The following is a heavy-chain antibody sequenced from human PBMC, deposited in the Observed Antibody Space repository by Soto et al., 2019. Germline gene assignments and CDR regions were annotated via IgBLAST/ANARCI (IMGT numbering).Heavy chain of an antibody. CDR2: IYYSGST. CDR3: ARAPNNYDIFTGYYTSPYYFDY. D-gene: IGHD3-9*01. CDR1: GGSISSGDYY. V-gene: IGHV4-30-4*01. Sequence: QVQLQESGPGLVKPSQTLSLTCTVSGGSISSGDYYWSWIRQPPGKGLEWIGYIYYSGSTYYNPSLKSRVTISVDTSKNQFSLKLSSVTAADTAVYYCARAPNNYDIFTGYYTSPYYFDYWGQGTLVTVSS. J-gene: IGHJ4*02.